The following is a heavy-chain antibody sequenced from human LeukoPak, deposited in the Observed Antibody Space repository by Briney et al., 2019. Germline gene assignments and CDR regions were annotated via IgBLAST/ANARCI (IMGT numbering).Heavy chain of an antibody. D-gene: IGHD2-15*01. J-gene: IGHJ5*02. CDR1: GFTFSSYG. CDR2: IWYDGSNK. Sequence: GGSLRLSCAASGFTFSSYGMHWVRQAPGKGLEWVAVIWYDGSNKYYADSVKGRFTISRDNAKNSLYLQMNSLRAEDTAVYHCVRGGPSTWSWGQGTLVTVSS. CDR3: VRGGPSTWS. V-gene: IGHV3-33*01.